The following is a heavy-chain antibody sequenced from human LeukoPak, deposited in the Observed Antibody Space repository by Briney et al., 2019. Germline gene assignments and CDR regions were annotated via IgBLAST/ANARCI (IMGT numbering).Heavy chain of an antibody. CDR1: GGSISSGSYY. CDR2: IYTSGST. V-gene: IGHV4-61*02. J-gene: IGHJ4*02. D-gene: IGHD3-10*01. CDR3: ARLLYGSGSYSNIFDS. Sequence: SQTLSLTCTVSGGSISSGSYYWSWIRQPAGKGLEWIGRIYTSGSTNYNPSLKSRDTISVDTSKNQFSLKLSSVTAADTAVYYCARLLYGSGSYSNIFDSWGQGTLVTVSS.